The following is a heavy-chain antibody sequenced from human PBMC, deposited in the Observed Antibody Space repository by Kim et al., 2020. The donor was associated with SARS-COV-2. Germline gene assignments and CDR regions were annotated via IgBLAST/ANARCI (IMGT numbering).Heavy chain of an antibody. CDR2: INHSGST. CDR3: ARASVDYDILTGYGGGAFDI. D-gene: IGHD3-9*01. Sequence: SETLSLTCAVYGGSFSGYYWSWIRQPPGKGLEWIGEINHSGSTNYNPSLKSRVTISVDTSKNQCSLKLSSVTAADTAVYYCARASVDYDILTGYGGGAFDIWGQGTMVTVSS. J-gene: IGHJ3*02. V-gene: IGHV4-34*01. CDR1: GGSFSGYY.